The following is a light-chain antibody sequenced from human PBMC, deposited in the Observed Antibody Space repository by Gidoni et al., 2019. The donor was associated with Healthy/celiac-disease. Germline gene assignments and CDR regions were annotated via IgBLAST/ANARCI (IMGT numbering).Light chain of an antibody. CDR3: QQYNRWPFT. Sequence: EIMMTQSPATLSVSPGERATLSCRASQSVSSNLAWYQQKHGQAPRLLIYGASTRATGIPARFSGSGSGTEFTLTISSLQSEDFAVYYCQQYNRWPFTFGGGTKVEIK. CDR2: GAS. V-gene: IGKV3-15*01. CDR1: QSVSSN. J-gene: IGKJ4*01.